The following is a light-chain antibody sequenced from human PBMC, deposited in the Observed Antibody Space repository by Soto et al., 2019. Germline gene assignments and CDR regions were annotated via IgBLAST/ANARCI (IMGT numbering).Light chain of an antibody. J-gene: IGKJ5*01. CDR1: QSVSSSY. CDR2: GAS. Sequence: EIVLTQSPGTLSLSPGERATLSCRASQSVSSSYLAWYQQKPGQAPRLLIYGASSRATGIPDRFSGSGSGTDFTLTISRLEPEDYAEYYYQQYGSSPITFGQGTRLAIK. CDR3: QQYGSSPIT. V-gene: IGKV3-20*01.